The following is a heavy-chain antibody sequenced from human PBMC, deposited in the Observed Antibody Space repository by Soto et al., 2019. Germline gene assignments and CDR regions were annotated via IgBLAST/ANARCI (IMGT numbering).Heavy chain of an antibody. V-gene: IGHV1-69*13. CDR1: GGTFSSYA. CDR3: ARASGLHGYSNYGSYYGMDV. Sequence: ASVKVSCKASGGTFSSYAISWVRQAPGQGLEWMGGIIPIFGTTNYAQKFQGRVTITADESKSTASMELSSLRSEDTAVYYCARASGLHGYSNYGSYYGMDVWGQGTTVTVSS. J-gene: IGHJ6*02. CDR2: IIPIFGTT. D-gene: IGHD4-4*01.